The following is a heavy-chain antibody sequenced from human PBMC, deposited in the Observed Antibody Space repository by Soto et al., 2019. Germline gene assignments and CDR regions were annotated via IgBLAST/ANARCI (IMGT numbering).Heavy chain of an antibody. J-gene: IGHJ6*02. Sequence: PGESLKISCKGSGHSFSSYWITWVRQMPGKGQEWMGRIDPSDSYTNYSPSFQGHITISADKSISTAYLQWSSLKASDTAMYYCARDTGSGGYPYYYGMGVWGQGTTVTVSS. CDR1: GHSFSSYW. CDR3: ARDTGSGGYPYYYGMGV. D-gene: IGHD6-19*01. V-gene: IGHV5-10-1*01. CDR2: IDPSDSYT.